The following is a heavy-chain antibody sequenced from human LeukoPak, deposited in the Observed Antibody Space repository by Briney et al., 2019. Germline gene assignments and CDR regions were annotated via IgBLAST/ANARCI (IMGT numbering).Heavy chain of an antibody. V-gene: IGHV3-7*04. Sequence: GGSLRLSCAASGFTFSSSWMAWVRQAPGKGLEWVASMNEDGGEIHYVDSVKGRFTISRDNAKNSLYLQMNSLTAEDTAVYYCVRAYHPGGWFDPWGQGTLVTVSS. D-gene: IGHD2-21*01. J-gene: IGHJ5*02. CDR3: VRAYHPGGWFDP. CDR2: MNEDGGEI. CDR1: GFTFSSSW.